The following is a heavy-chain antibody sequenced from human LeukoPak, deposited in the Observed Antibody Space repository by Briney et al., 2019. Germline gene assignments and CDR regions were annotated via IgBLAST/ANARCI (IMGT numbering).Heavy chain of an antibody. CDR3: ARLRYSSSWTNAFDI. CDR1: GYSFTSYW. V-gene: IGHV5-51*01. J-gene: IGHJ3*02. D-gene: IGHD6-13*01. CDR2: IYPGDSDT. Sequence: GESLKISCKGSGYSFTSYWIGWVRQMPGKGLEWMRIIYPGDSDTRYSPSFQGQVTISADKSISTAYLQWSSLKASDTAMYYCARLRYSSSWTNAFDIWGQGTMVTVSS.